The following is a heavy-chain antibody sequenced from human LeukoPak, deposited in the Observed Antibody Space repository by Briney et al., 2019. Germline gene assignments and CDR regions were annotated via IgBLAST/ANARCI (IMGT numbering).Heavy chain of an antibody. CDR1: GFSLTTNGMC. J-gene: IGHJ6*04. CDR3: ARITDDFWSLDV. CDR2: IDWDEDV. Sequence: SGPALVKPTQTLTLTCTFSGFSLTTNGMCVSWIRQPPGKALEGLARIDWDEDVYYSTSLKTRLSISKDTSQNQVVLTMTDMDPVDTATYYCARITDDFWSLDVWGKGTTVTVSS. V-gene: IGHV2-70*11. D-gene: IGHD3-3*01.